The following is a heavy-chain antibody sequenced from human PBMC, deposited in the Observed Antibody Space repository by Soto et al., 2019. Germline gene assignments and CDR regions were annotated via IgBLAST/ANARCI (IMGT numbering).Heavy chain of an antibody. CDR3: AKGQQLVLNNWFDP. CDR1: GFTFSSYG. J-gene: IGHJ5*02. Sequence: GGSLRLSCAASGFTFSSYGMHWVRQAPGKGLEWVAVISYDGSNKYYADSVKGRFTISRDNSKNTLYLQMNSLRAEDTAVYYCAKGQQLVLNNWFDPWGQGTLVTVSS. CDR2: ISYDGSNK. V-gene: IGHV3-30*18. D-gene: IGHD6-13*01.